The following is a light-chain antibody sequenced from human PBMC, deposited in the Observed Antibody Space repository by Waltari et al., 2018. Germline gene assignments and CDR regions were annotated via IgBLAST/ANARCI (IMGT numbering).Light chain of an antibody. CDR2: EVT. CDR3: SSYAGSNLWV. V-gene: IGLV2-8*01. J-gene: IGLJ3*02. Sequence: QSALTQPPSASGSPGPSVTTPCTGTSRDVGGYDYVAWYQQHPDKAPKLMIYEVTKRPSVVPDRFSGSKSGNTASLTVSGLQAEDEADYYCSSYAGSNLWVFGGGTKLTVL. CDR1: SRDVGGYDY.